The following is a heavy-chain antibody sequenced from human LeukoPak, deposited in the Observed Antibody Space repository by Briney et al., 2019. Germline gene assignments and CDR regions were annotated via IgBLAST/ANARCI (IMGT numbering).Heavy chain of an antibody. V-gene: IGHV3-11*05. J-gene: IGHJ4*02. CDR2: SSSSSSY. CDR1: GFTISDYH. D-gene: IGHD1-1*01. Sequence: PGGSLRLSCAASGFTISDYHMSWIRQAPGKGLEWVSYSSSSSSYTYADSVKGRFTISRDNAENSLYLQMNSLRVEDTAVYYCARALTTPGYYFDCWGQGTLVTVSS. CDR3: ARALTTPGYYFDC.